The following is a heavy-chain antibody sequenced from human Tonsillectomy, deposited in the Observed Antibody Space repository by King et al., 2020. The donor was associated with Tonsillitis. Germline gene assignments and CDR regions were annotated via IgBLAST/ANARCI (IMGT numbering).Heavy chain of an antibody. CDR1: GYSFTNYC. D-gene: IGHD2-15*01. J-gene: IGHJ3*02. CDR3: ARRLSQETAGAFDI. CDR2: IYPGDSNT. Sequence: EVQLVQSGAEVKKPGESLKISCMGSGYSFTNYCIGWVRQMPGKGLEWMGNIYPGDSNTRYSPSFHGQDTSSADTATRTAYLQWSSLKASDTAMYYWARRLSQETAGAFDIWGQGTMVTVSS. V-gene: IGHV5-51*01.